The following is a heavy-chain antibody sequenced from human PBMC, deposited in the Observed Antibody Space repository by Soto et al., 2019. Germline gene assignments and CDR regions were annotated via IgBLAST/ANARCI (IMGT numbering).Heavy chain of an antibody. CDR3: ARDTAGYYYGSGTYYPNY. Sequence: PGGSRRLSCVVSGFTFSSYWMSWVRQAPGKGLEWVANIKQDGSEKFYVDSVKGRFIISRDNAENSLSLQMNNLRAEDTAVYYCARDTAGYYYGSGTYYPNYWGQGTLVTVSS. V-gene: IGHV3-7*03. J-gene: IGHJ4*02. CDR2: IKQDGSEK. D-gene: IGHD3-10*01. CDR1: GFTFSSYW.